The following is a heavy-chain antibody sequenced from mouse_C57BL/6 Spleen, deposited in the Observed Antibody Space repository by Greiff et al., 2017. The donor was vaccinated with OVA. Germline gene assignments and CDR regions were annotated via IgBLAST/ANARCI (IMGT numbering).Heavy chain of an antibody. J-gene: IGHJ3*01. D-gene: IGHD3-2*02. V-gene: IGHV5-9-1*02. CDR3: TRDGSGSWFAY. Sequence: EVQRVESGEGLVKPGGSLKLSCAASGFTFSSSAMSWVRQTPEKRLEWVAYISSGGDYIYYADTVKGRFTISRDNARNTLYLQMSSLKSEDTAMYYCTRDGSGSWFAYWGQGTLVTVSA. CDR1: GFTFSSSA. CDR2: ISSGGDYI.